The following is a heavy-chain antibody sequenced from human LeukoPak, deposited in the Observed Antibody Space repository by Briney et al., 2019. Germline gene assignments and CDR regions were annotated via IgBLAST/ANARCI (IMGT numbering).Heavy chain of an antibody. J-gene: IGHJ5*02. D-gene: IGHD3-10*01. CDR3: AKDSGNRLYSYADL. V-gene: IGHV3-23*01. CDR2: ISGNGGRT. Sequence: GGSLRLSCAASAFTFSTFAMSWVRQAPGKGLEWVSTISGNGGRTYYADSVKGRFTISRDNSRNTLYLQMNSLRVEDTAVYYCAKDSGNRLYSYADLWGQGILVTVSS. CDR1: AFTFSTFA.